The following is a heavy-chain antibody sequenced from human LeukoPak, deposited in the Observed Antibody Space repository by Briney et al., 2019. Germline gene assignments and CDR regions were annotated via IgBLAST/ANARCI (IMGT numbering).Heavy chain of an antibody. V-gene: IGHV3-7*01. Sequence: PGGSLRLSCAASGFTLSSYWMNWVRQAPGKGLEWVANIEEDGSESHYVDSVKGRFTISRDNSKNTLYLQMNSLRAEDTAVYYCAKDSHRSTSCCAVWGQGTLVTVSS. CDR1: GFTLSSYW. CDR3: AKDSHRSTSCCAV. CDR2: IEEDGSES. D-gene: IGHD2-2*01. J-gene: IGHJ4*02.